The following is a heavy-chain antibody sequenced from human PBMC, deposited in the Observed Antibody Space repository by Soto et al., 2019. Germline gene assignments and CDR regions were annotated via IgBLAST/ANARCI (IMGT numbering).Heavy chain of an antibody. Sequence: ASVKVSCKASGYSFTSYGISWVRQVPGQGLEWMGWISAYNGYTNYAQKLQGRVTMTTDTSTYTAYMELRSLRSDDTAVYYCARPLGYASGYDWGPYNWFDPWG. J-gene: IGHJ5*02. V-gene: IGHV1-18*01. D-gene: IGHD5-12*01. CDR2: ISAYNGYT. CDR1: GYSFTSYG. CDR3: ARPLGYASGYDWGPYNWFDP.